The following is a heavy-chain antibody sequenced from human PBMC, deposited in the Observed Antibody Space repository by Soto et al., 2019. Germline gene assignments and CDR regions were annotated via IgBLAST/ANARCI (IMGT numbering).Heavy chain of an antibody. CDR2: IATYNNNK. J-gene: IGHJ5*02. CDR1: GDTFANFG. CDR3: ARVVRGVVNWFDP. Sequence: HLVKSGPEVKRPGASITVSCKTSGDTFANFGLSWVRQAPGQGLEWMGWIATYNNNKNYAQKFQGRLTLTTDTSTSTAYMELESLGYDDTAVYYCARVVRGVVNWFDPWGQGTLVTVSS. D-gene: IGHD3-10*01. V-gene: IGHV1-18*01.